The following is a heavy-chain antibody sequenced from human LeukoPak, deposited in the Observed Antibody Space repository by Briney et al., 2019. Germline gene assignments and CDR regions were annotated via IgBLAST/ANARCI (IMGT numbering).Heavy chain of an antibody. CDR1: GFTFSSYS. CDR3: AKALTAYYPFD. D-gene: IGHD1-26*01. J-gene: IGHJ4*02. CDR2: ISSSSSTI. Sequence: PGGSLRLSCAASGFTFSSYSMNWVRQAPGKGLEWVSYISSSSSTIYYADSVKGRFTISRDNAKNSLYLQMNSLRAEDTAVYYCAKALTAYYPFDWGQGTLVTVSS. V-gene: IGHV3-48*01.